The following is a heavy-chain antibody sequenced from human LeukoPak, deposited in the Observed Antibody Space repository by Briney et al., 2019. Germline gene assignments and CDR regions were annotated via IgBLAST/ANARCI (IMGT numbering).Heavy chain of an antibody. V-gene: IGHV3-30*04. CDR1: GFTFSTYA. D-gene: IGHD3-22*01. J-gene: IGHJ3*02. CDR3: AKGRVDYYDSSDAFDI. CDR2: ISYHGINK. Sequence: GGSLRLSCAASGFTFSTYAMHWVRQAPGKGLEWVAVISYHGINKYYIDSVKGRFTISRDNSKNTLYLQMNSLRPEDTAMYYCAKGRVDYYDSSDAFDIWGQGTMVTVSS.